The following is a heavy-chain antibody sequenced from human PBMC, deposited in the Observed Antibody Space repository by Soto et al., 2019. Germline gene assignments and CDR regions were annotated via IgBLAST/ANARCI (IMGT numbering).Heavy chain of an antibody. J-gene: IGHJ4*02. CDR3: ARPDLRYNPHFDY. V-gene: IGHV3-74*01. Sequence: EVQLVESRGGLVQPGGTLRLTCAASGFTFSSYWMHWVRQAPGKGLVWVSRINSDGSSTSYADSVKGRFTISRDNAKNTLYLQMNRLRAEDTAVYYCARPDLRYNPHFDYCGQGTLVTVSS. CDR1: GFTFSSYW. CDR2: INSDGSST. D-gene: IGHD1-1*01.